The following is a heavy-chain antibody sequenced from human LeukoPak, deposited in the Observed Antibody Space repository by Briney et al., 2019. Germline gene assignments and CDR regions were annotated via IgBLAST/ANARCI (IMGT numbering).Heavy chain of an antibody. Sequence: GGSLRLSCAASGFTFSSYEMNWVRQAPGKGLEGVSYISSSGSTIYYADSVKGRFTISRDNAKNSLYLQMNSLRAEDTAVYYCARGGITMIDNYWGQGTLVTVSS. V-gene: IGHV3-48*03. D-gene: IGHD3-22*01. J-gene: IGHJ4*02. CDR3: ARGGITMIDNY. CDR1: GFTFSSYE. CDR2: ISSSGSTI.